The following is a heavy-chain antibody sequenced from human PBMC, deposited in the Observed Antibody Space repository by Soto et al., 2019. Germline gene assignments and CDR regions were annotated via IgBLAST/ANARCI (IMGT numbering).Heavy chain of an antibody. Sequence: QVQLQESGPGLVKPSQTLSLTCSVSGGSISSGGNYWNWIRQHPGKGLEWIGYIYYSGSTYYNPSLKSRVTISVDTSKNQFSLKLSSVTAADTAVYYCAREPSIADVYGMDVWGQGTTVTVSS. CDR2: IYYSGST. J-gene: IGHJ6*02. CDR1: GGSISSGGNY. CDR3: AREPSIADVYGMDV. D-gene: IGHD6-13*01. V-gene: IGHV4-31*03.